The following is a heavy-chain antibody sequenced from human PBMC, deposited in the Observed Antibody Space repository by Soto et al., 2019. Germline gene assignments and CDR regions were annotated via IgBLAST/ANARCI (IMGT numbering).Heavy chain of an antibody. V-gene: IGHV4-34*01. D-gene: IGHD3-3*01. J-gene: IGHJ6*02. CDR1: GGSFSGYY. Sequence: SETLSLTCAVYGGSFSGYYWSWIRQPPGKGLEWIGEINHSGSTNYNPSLKSRVTISVDTSKNQFSLKLSSVTAADTAVYYCARAYYDSAYGMDVWGQGTKVTVYS. CDR2: INHSGST. CDR3: ARAYYDSAYGMDV.